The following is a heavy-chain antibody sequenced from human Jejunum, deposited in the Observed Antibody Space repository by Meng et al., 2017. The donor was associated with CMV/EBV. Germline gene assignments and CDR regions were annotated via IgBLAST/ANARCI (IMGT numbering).Heavy chain of an antibody. V-gene: IGHV3-21*01. CDR2: ISSSSSYI. Sequence: SGFTFSSYSMNWVRQAPGKGLEWVSSISSSSSYIYYADSVKGRFTISRDNAKNSLYLQMNSLRAEDTAVYYCARAIVGATRYFDYWGQGTLATVSS. D-gene: IGHD1-26*01. CDR3: ARAIVGATRYFDY. J-gene: IGHJ4*02. CDR1: GFTFSSYS.